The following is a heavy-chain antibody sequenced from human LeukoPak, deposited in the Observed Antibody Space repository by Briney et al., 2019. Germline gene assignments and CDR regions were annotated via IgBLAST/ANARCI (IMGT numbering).Heavy chain of an antibody. Sequence: SETLSLTCTVSGGSISSYYWSWIRQPPGKGLEWIGYIYYSGSTNYNPSLKSRVTISVDTSKNQFTLKLSSVTAADTAVYYCARATAGYDILTGYYPNWFDPWGQGTLVTVSS. V-gene: IGHV4-59*01. D-gene: IGHD3-9*01. CDR3: ARATAGYDILTGYYPNWFDP. CDR2: IYYSGST. CDR1: GGSISSYY. J-gene: IGHJ5*02.